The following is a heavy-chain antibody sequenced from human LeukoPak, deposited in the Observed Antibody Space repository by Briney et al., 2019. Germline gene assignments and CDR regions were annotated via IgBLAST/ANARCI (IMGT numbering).Heavy chain of an antibody. V-gene: IGHV1-18*01. CDR3: ARGPYGSGSYYKFDY. CDR2: ISAYNGNT. CDR1: GCTFTSYG. Sequence: GASVKVSCKASGCTFTSYGISWVRQAPGQGLEWMGWISAYNGNTNYAQKLQGRVTMTTDTSTSTAYMELRSLRSDDTAVYYCARGPYGSGSYYKFDYWDQGTLVTVSS. D-gene: IGHD3-10*01. J-gene: IGHJ4*02.